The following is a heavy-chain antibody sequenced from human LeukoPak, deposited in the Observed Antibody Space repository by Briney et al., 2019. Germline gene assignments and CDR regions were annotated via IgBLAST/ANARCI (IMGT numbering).Heavy chain of an antibody. D-gene: IGHD5-18*01. V-gene: IGHV1-2*02. Sequence: GASVKVSFQASWYRFPAQYMHWVRPAPGQGVEWMGWINPNSGDTTFAQKFQDRGTMTRDTSISTAYMELSSLTSDDTAVYYCARGQYRYAVDYWGQGTLVTVSS. J-gene: IGHJ4*02. CDR1: WYRFPAQY. CDR2: INPNSGDT. CDR3: ARGQYRYAVDY.